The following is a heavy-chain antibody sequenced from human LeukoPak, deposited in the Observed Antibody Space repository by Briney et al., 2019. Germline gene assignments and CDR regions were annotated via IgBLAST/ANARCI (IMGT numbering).Heavy chain of an antibody. CDR1: QFY. Sequence: GGSLRLSCAASQFYMNWVRQAPGKGLEWVSTIYSGGSTYYADSVKGRFIISRDNSKNTLYLQMNSLRAEDTAVYYCASGESYCLENWGQGTLVTVSS. CDR2: IYSGGST. D-gene: IGHD1-26*01. V-gene: IGHV3-66*01. J-gene: IGHJ4*02. CDR3: ASGESYCLEN.